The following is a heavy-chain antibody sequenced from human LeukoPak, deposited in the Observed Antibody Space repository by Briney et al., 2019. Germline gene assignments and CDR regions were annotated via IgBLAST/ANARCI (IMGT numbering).Heavy chain of an antibody. CDR1: AYPFSIYG. J-gene: IGHJ4*02. CDR2: ISVHNGNT. V-gene: IGHV1-18*04. Sequence: ASVKVSCKASAYPFSIYGISWVRQAPRQGLEWMGWISVHNGNTNYARKFQGRVTMTTDTSTTTAYMELRSLKSDDTAVYYCASYGNAWSLDHWGQGTLVTVSS. CDR3: ASYGNAWSLDH. D-gene: IGHD6-19*01.